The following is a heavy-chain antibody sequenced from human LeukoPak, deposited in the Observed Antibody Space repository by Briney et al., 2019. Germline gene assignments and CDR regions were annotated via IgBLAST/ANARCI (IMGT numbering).Heavy chain of an antibody. V-gene: IGHV3-23*01. D-gene: IGHD3-3*01. CDR1: GFSFSDYR. J-gene: IGHJ4*02. Sequence: GGSLRLSCAASGFSFSDYRMSWVRQAPGKGLEWVSAVSSDGANTYYRDSLKGRFTVSRDNSKNTVFLQMHSLTAEDTAVYYCAKPFGFLEWLYGGYFDSWGQGTLVTVSS. CDR2: VSSDGANT. CDR3: AKPFGFLEWLYGGYFDS.